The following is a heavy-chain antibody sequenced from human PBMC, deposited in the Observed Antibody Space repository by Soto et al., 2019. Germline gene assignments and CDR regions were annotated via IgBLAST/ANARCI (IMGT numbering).Heavy chain of an antibody. CDR1: GGTFSSYA. CDR3: ARGYCISTSCYAHYYYGMDV. V-gene: IGHV1-69*12. Sequence: QVQLVQSGAEVKKPGSSVKVSCKASGGTFSSYAISWVRQAPGQGLEWMGGIIPIFGTATYAQKFQGRVTITADESTSTSYMELSSLRSEDTAVYYCARGYCISTSCYAHYYYGMDVCGQGTTVTVSS. CDR2: IIPIFGTA. D-gene: IGHD2-2*01. J-gene: IGHJ6*02.